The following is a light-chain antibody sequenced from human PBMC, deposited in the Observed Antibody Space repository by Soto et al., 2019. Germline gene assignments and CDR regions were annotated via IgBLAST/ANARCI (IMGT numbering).Light chain of an antibody. V-gene: IGLV2-14*01. CDR1: SSDVGGYNY. Sequence: QSVLTQPASVSGSPGQSITISCTGTSSDVGGYNYVSWYQQHPGKAPKLMIYDVSNRPSGVSNRVSGSKSGNTASLTISGLQAEDEADYYCSSYTSSSTLFYDFGTGTKVTVL. CDR2: DVS. CDR3: SSYTSSSTLFYD. J-gene: IGLJ1*01.